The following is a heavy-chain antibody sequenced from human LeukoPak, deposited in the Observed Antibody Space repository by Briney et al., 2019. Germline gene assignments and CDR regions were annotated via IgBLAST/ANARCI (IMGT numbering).Heavy chain of an antibody. D-gene: IGHD2-8*02. CDR1: GGSISNRSYF. CDR3: ASLEDTGGYYFDY. CDR2: ISYRGTT. Sequence: SETLSLTCTVSGGSISNRSYFWGWIRQPPGKGLEWIGSISYRGTTYHNPSLKSRVTISVDTSKNQFSPKLNSVTAADTAVYYCASLEDTGGYYFDYWGQGTLVTVSS. V-gene: IGHV4-39*07. J-gene: IGHJ4*02.